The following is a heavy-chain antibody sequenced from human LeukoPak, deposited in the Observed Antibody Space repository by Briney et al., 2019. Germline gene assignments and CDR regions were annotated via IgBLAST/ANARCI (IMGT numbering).Heavy chain of an antibody. V-gene: IGHV4-4*07. CDR3: ARDSSAWSFDY. J-gene: IGHJ4*02. CDR2: IYSSGSN. Sequence: RPSETLSLTCIVSGGSISSYSWSWIRQPAGEGLEWIGRIYSSGSNSYSPSLKGRVAMSADTSKNQFSLMLSSVTAADTAVYYCARDSSAWSFDYWGQGALVTVSS. CDR1: GGSISSYS. D-gene: IGHD6-19*01.